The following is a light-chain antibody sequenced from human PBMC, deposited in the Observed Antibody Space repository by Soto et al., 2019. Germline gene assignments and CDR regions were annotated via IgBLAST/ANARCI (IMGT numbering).Light chain of an antibody. CDR2: AAS. Sequence: EIVMTQSPATLSVPPGERATLSCRASQSVSSNLAWYQQKPGQAPRVLIYAASTRATGIPARFSGSGSGTAFPLTIGSLPSEDFAVYFCQQYTNWPLTFGGGTKVEIK. J-gene: IGKJ4*01. CDR1: QSVSSN. V-gene: IGKV3-15*01. CDR3: QQYTNWPLT.